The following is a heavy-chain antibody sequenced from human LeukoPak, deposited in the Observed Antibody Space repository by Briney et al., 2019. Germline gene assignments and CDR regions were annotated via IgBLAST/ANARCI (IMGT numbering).Heavy chain of an antibody. Sequence: PSETLSLTCAVYGGSFSGYYWSWIRQPPGKGLEWIGEINHSGSTNYNPSLKSRVTISVDTSKNQFSLKLSSVTAADTAVYYCAAWIQLWSVYDYWGQGTLVTVSS. CDR2: INHSGST. CDR3: AAWIQLWSVYDY. CDR1: GGSFSGYY. J-gene: IGHJ4*02. D-gene: IGHD5-18*01. V-gene: IGHV4-34*01.